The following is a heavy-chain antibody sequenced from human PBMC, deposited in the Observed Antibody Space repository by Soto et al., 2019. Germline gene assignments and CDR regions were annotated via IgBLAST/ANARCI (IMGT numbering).Heavy chain of an antibody. D-gene: IGHD3-9*01. CDR1: GYTLTELS. V-gene: IGHV1-24*01. CDR3: TTIRSGMIFGLPTAQ. Sequence: GASVKVSCKVSGYTLTELSIHWVRQAPGRGLEWMGGFDPEGGEIIYAQKLQGRVTMTEDTSTDTVYLELSSLRSEDTAVYYCTTIRSGMIFGLPTAQWGQGTLVTAPQ. J-gene: IGHJ4*02. CDR2: FDPEGGEI.